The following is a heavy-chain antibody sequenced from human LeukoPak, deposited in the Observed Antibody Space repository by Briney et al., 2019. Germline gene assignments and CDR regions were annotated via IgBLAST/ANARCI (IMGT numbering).Heavy chain of an antibody. CDR3: ARLDYYDRSGYPGHWYFDL. J-gene: IGHJ2*01. Sequence: SETLSLTCAVSTYSISSGYYWGWIRQPPGKGLEWIGSIYHSGSTYYNPSVKSRVTISVDTSKNQFSLKLSSVTAADTAVYYCARLDYYDRSGYPGHWYFDLWGRGTLVTVSS. D-gene: IGHD3-22*01. V-gene: IGHV4-38-2*01. CDR2: IYHSGST. CDR1: TYSISSGYY.